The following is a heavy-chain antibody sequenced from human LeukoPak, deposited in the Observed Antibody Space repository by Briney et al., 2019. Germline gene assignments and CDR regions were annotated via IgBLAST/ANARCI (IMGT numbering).Heavy chain of an antibody. V-gene: IGHV4-34*01. CDR2: INHSGST. D-gene: IGHD6-19*01. Sequence: SETLSLTCTVSGGSISSYYWSWIRQPPGKGLEWIGEINHSGSTNYNPSLKSRVTISVDTSKNQFSLKLSSVTAADTAVYYCARGSERQWLVRTTGFDYWGQGTLVTVSS. CDR1: GGSISSYY. CDR3: ARGSERQWLVRTTGFDY. J-gene: IGHJ4*02.